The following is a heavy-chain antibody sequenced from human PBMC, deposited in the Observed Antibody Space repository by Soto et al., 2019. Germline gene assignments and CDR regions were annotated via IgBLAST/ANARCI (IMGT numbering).Heavy chain of an antibody. CDR3: ARGVKYYYYGMDV. Sequence: QVQLQESGPGLVKPSETLSLTCTVSGGSVSRGSYYWSWIRQPPGKGLEWIGYIYYSGSTNYNPSLKSRVTISVDTSKNQFSLKLSSVTAADTAVYYCARGVKYYYYGMDVWGQGTTVTVSS. CDR1: GGSVSRGSYY. J-gene: IGHJ6*02. V-gene: IGHV4-61*01. D-gene: IGHD3-22*01. CDR2: IYYSGST.